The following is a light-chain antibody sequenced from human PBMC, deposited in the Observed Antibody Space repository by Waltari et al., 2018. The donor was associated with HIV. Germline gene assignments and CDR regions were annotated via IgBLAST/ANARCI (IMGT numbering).Light chain of an antibody. V-gene: IGKV4-1*01. CDR2: WAS. CDR1: QSVLYSSHNKNY. Sequence: DIVMTQSPDSLAVSLGERATINCKSSQSVLYSSHNKNYLAWYQQKPGQPPKRIIYWASTRESGCPDRFSGSGSGTDFTLTISSLQAEDVAVYYCQQDYSTPPAYTFGQGTKLEIK. J-gene: IGKJ2*01. CDR3: QQDYSTPPAYT.